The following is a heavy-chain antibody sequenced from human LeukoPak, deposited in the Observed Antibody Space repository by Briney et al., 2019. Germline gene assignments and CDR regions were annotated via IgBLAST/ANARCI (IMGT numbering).Heavy chain of an antibody. J-gene: IGHJ4*02. CDR2: IYHSGST. CDR3: ARDGRGPTRESLDY. Sequence: SETLSLTCAVSGGSISSSNWWSWVRQPPGKGLEWIGEIYHSGSTNYNPSLKSRVTISVDTSKNQFYLKLSSVTAADTAVYYCARDGRGPTRESLDYWGQGTLVTVSS. CDR1: GGSISSSNW. V-gene: IGHV4-4*02. D-gene: IGHD3-10*01.